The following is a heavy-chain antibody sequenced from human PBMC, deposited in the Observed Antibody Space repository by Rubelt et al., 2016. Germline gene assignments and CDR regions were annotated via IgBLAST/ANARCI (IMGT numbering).Heavy chain of an antibody. D-gene: IGHD1-26*01. CDR3: ARVGATIFDY. J-gene: IGHJ4*02. CDR2: IYYSGST. CDR1: GGSFSGYY. V-gene: IGHV4-34*11. Sequence: QVQLQQWGAGLLKPSETLSLTCAVYGGSFSGYYWSWIRQPPGKGLEWIGYIYYSGSTNYNPSLKCQVSMSVDTSKNQFSLKLSSVTAADTAVYYCARVGATIFDYWGQGTLVTVSS.